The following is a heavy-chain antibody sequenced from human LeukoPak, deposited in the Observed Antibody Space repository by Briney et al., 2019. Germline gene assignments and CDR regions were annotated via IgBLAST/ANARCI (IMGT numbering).Heavy chain of an antibody. J-gene: IGHJ4*02. Sequence: ASVKVSCKASGGTFSSYAISWVRPAPGQGLEWMGGIIPIFGTVNYAQKFQGRVTITADESTSTAYMELSSLRSEDTAVYYCARDMGWELRGFDYWGQGTLVTVSS. CDR3: ARDMGWELRGFDY. V-gene: IGHV1-69*13. CDR2: IIPIFGTV. D-gene: IGHD1-26*01. CDR1: GGTFSSYA.